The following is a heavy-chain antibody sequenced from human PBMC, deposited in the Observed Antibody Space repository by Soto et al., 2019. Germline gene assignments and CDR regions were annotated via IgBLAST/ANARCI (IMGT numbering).Heavy chain of an antibody. CDR1: GDRLSSNSAA. J-gene: IGHJ4*02. CDR2: TYYRSEWRT. V-gene: IGHV6-1*01. Sequence: SQTLSLTCAISGDRLSSNSAAWNWIRQSPSRGLEWLGRTYYRSEWRTDYAVSVRSRINIHPEPSKNHFSLQLNSVTPEDTAVYYCARAMGVAAATDFWGQGTLVTVSS. CDR3: ARAMGVAAATDF. D-gene: IGHD6-13*01.